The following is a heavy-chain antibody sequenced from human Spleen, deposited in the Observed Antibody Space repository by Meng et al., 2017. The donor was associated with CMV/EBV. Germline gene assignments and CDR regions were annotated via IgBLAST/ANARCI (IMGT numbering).Heavy chain of an antibody. D-gene: IGHD2-2*01. CDR2: ISHSGST. CDR3: ARVREAPKQYCSSTSCYRNNWFDP. CDR1: Y. V-gene: IGHV4-34*01. J-gene: IGHJ5*02. Sequence: YWSWIRQPPGKGLEWIGEISHSGSTNYKPSLKSRVTISVDTSKNQFSLKLSSVTAADTAVYYCARVREAPKQYCSSTSCYRNNWFDPWGQGTLVTVSS.